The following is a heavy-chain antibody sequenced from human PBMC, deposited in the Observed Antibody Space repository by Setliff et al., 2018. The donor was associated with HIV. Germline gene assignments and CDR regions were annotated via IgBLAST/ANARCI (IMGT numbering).Heavy chain of an antibody. J-gene: IGHJ6*02. D-gene: IGHD6-19*01. CDR2: IFHSGSS. CDR3: ARRHTFGAGRDYYYYYAVDV. CDR1: GYSISSGYY. V-gene: IGHV4-38-2*02. Sequence: SETLSLTCTVSGYSISSGYYWGWIRQPPGKGLEWIGSIFHSGSSYYNPSLKSRVTISVDTSKNQFSLKLSSVTAADTALYYCARRHTFGAGRDYYYYYAVDVWGQGTTVTVSS.